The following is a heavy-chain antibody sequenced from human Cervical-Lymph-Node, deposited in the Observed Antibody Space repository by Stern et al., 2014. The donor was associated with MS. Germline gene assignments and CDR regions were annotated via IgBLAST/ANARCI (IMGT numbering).Heavy chain of an antibody. J-gene: IGHJ4*02. D-gene: IGHD2/OR15-2a*01. CDR1: GGTFSSYA. CDR2: IIPIFGRA. V-gene: IGHV1-69*01. Sequence: QVQLVQSGAEVKKPGSSVKVSCKASGGTFSSYAVNWVRQAPGQVLEWMGGIIPIFGRADYAQKFQGRVTITADESTNTAYMELSSLRSEDTAVYFCARASTRGFDYWGQGTLVTVSS. CDR3: ARASTRGFDY.